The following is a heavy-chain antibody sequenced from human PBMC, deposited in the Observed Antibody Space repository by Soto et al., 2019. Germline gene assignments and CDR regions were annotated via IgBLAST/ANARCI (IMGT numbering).Heavy chain of an antibody. J-gene: IGHJ6*02. D-gene: IGHD6-13*01. Sequence: LRLSCAASGFTFSSYAMHWVRQAPGKGLEWVAVISYDGSNKYYADSVKGRFTISRDNSKNTLYLQMNSLRAEDTAVYYCARVSEQQLYYYGMDVWGQGTTVTVSS. CDR3: ARVSEQQLYYYGMDV. CDR1: GFTFSSYA. V-gene: IGHV3-30-3*01. CDR2: ISYDGSNK.